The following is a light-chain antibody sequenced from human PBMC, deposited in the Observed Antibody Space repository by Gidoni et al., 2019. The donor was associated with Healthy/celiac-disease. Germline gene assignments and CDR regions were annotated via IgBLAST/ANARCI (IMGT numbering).Light chain of an antibody. J-gene: IGKJ1*01. V-gene: IGKV3-20*01. CDR2: GAS. Sequence: PGERATLSCRASQSVSSSYLAWYQQKPGQAPRLLIYGASSRATGIPDRFSGSGSGTDFTLTISRLEPEDFAVYYCQQYGSSPRTFGQGTKVEIK. CDR3: QQYGSSPRT. CDR1: QSVSSSY.